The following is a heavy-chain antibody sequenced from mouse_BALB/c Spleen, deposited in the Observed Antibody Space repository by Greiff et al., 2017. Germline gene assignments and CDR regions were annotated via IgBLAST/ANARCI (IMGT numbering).Heavy chain of an antibody. Sequence: QVQLQQPGAELVKPGASVKLSCKASGYTFTSYWMHWVKQRPGQGLEWIGEIDPSDSYTNYNQKFKGKATLTVDKSSSTAYMQLSSLTSEDSAVYYCARGAPYFDYWGQGTTLTVSS. CDR1: GYTFTSYW. V-gene: IGHV1-69*02. CDR3: ARGAPYFDY. CDR2: IDPSDSYT. J-gene: IGHJ2*01.